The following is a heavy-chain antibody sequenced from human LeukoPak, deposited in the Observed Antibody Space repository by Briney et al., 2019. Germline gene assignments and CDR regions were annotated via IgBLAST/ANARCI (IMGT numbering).Heavy chain of an antibody. Sequence: SETLSLTCTVSGGTISSSSYYWGWIRQPPGKGLEWIGSMYYSGSAYYNSSLKSRVTISEDTSKIQFSLKLSSVAAADTAVYYCGGSGWSGGPFDNWGQGTLVTVSS. D-gene: IGHD6-19*01. V-gene: IGHV4-39*07. CDR1: GGTISSSSYY. CDR2: MYYSGSA. J-gene: IGHJ4*02. CDR3: GGSGWSGGPFDN.